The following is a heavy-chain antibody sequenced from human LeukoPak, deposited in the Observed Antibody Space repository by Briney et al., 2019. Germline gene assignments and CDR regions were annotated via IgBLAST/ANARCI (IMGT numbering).Heavy chain of an antibody. V-gene: IGHV3-7*01. CDR2: IKKDGSGK. Sequence: GGSLRLSCAGSGFTCSSYWMTWVRQAPGEGLEWVANIKKDGSGKYYVDSVKGRFTISRDNAKNSLYLQMNSLRAEDTAVYYCARATRPGFDFWTGYYSWGQGTLVTVSS. J-gene: IGHJ4*02. D-gene: IGHD3/OR15-3a*01. CDR3: ARATRPGFDFWTGYYS. CDR1: GFTCSSYW.